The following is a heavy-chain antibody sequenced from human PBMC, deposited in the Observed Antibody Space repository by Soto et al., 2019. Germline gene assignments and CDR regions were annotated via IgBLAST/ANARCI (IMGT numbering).Heavy chain of an antibody. V-gene: IGHV6-1*01. J-gene: IGHJ4*02. Sequence: PSQTLSLTCAISGDGISSNSAAWSWIRQSPSRGLEWLGRTYYRSKWYNDYAVSVKSRITINPDTSKNQFSLQLSSMTPEDTAVYYCARGSHDSTWHWGQGTLVTVSS. D-gene: IGHD3-16*01. CDR3: ARGSHDSTWH. CDR2: TYYRSKWYN. CDR1: GDGISSNSAA.